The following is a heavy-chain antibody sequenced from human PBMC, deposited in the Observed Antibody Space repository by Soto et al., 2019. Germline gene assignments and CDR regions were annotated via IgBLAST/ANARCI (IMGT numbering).Heavy chain of an antibody. CDR3: ARVSGDYGDYLLSYYYYGMDV. D-gene: IGHD4-17*01. CDR2: IWYDGSNK. V-gene: IGHV3-33*01. J-gene: IGHJ6*02. CDR1: GFTFSSYC. Sequence: PGGSLRLSCAAAGFTFSSYCMHWVRQAPGKGLEWVAVIWYDGSNKYYADSVKGRFTISRDNSKNTLYLQMNSLRAEDTAVYYCARVSGDYGDYLLSYYYYGMDVWGQGTTVTVSS.